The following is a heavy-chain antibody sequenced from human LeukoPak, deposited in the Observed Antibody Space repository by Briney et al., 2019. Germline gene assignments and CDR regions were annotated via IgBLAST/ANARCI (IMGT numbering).Heavy chain of an antibody. J-gene: IGHJ4*02. D-gene: IGHD3-22*01. CDR1: GGSINSHY. Sequence: PSETLSLTCTVSGGSINSHYWTWIRQSPGKGLEWIGCFYNSGSTTYNPSLRSRVTISVDVSKSQVSLKLTSVTAADTAVYYCARSKVTYYYDAGGYYYFDYWGQGALVTVSS. V-gene: IGHV4-59*08. CDR2: FYNSGST. CDR3: ARSKVTYYYDAGGYYYFDY.